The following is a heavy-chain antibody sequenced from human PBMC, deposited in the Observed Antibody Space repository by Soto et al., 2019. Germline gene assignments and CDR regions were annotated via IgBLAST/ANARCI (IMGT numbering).Heavy chain of an antibody. CDR3: AIVMRGGYNHCLKCGMDV. J-gene: IGHJ6*02. CDR2: ISYDGSYN. D-gene: IGHD5-18*01. Sequence: GGSLRLACAASGFTFSSFGIPWVSQALGKGLEWVAVISYDGSYNYYAESMMGRFTISRDDSKNTLYLQMNSLRAEDTAMYYCAIVMRGGYNHCLKCGMDVWGQGTTVTV. V-gene: IGHV3-30*03. CDR1: GFTFSSFG.